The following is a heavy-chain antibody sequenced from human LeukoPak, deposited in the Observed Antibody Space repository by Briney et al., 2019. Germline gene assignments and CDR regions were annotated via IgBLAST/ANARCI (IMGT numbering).Heavy chain of an antibody. V-gene: IGHV4-59*08. CDR2: IYYSGST. Sequence: PSETLSLTCTVSGGSISSYYWSWIRQPPGKGLEWIGYIYYSGSTNYNPSLKSRVTISVDTSKNQFSLKLSSVTAADTAVYYCARTYSNSWYYYYGMDVWGQGTTVTVSS. J-gene: IGHJ6*02. D-gene: IGHD6-13*01. CDR1: GGSISSYY. CDR3: ARTYSNSWYYYYGMDV.